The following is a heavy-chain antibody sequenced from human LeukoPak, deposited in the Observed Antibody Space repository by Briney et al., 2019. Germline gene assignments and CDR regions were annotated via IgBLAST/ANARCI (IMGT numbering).Heavy chain of an antibody. D-gene: IGHD3-22*01. CDR1: GGSISSGDYY. J-gene: IGHJ4*02. V-gene: IGHV4-30-4*01. CDR2: IYYSGST. Sequence: PSQTLSLTCTVSGGSISSGDYYWSWIRQPPGKGLEWIGYIYYSGSTYYNPSLKSRVTISVDTSKNQFSLNLSSVTAADTAVYYCARVHYESSGVFDYWGQGTLVTVSS. CDR3: ARVHYESSGVFDY.